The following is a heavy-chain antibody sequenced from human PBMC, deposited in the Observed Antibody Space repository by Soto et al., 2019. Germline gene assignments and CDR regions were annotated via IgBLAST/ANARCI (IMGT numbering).Heavy chain of an antibody. D-gene: IGHD4-4*01. J-gene: IGHJ5*02. CDR2: IYYSGST. Sequence: SETLSLTCTVSGGSISSSSYYWGWIRQPPGKGLEWIGSIYYSGSTYYNPSLKSRVTISVDTSKNQFSLKLSSVTAADTAVYYFARVHVYSNQSWFDPWCQGTLVTLSS. V-gene: IGHV4-39*07. CDR1: GGSISSSSYY. CDR3: ARVHVYSNQSWFDP.